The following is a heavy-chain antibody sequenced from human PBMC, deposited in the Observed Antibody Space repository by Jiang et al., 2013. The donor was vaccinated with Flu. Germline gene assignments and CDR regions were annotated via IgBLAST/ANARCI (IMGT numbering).Heavy chain of an antibody. CDR2: INPNDGGT. CDR3: ARDTSAAETSWWFDP. D-gene: IGHD6-13*01. Sequence: SGAEVKKPGASVKVSCMASGYTFTSHWMHWVRQAPGQGLEWMAIINPNDGGTTYAAKFQGRVTLTRDTSTSTVYMELSSLGSEDTAVYYCARDTSAAETSWWFDPWGQGTLVTVSS. CDR1: GYTFTSHW. V-gene: IGHV1-46*01. J-gene: IGHJ5*02.